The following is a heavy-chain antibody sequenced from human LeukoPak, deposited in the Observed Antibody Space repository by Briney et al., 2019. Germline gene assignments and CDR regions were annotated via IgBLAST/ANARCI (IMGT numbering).Heavy chain of an antibody. CDR1: GFTFSSYW. V-gene: IGHV3-74*01. Sequence: GGSLRLSCAASGFTFSSYWMHWVRHAPGKGLVWVSRINTDGSITNYADSVKGRFTISRDDAKNTLYLQMNSLGGEDTAIYCCTGGGTGWYSDYWGQGTLVTVSS. CDR3: TGGGTGWYSDY. CDR2: INTDGSIT. D-gene: IGHD6-19*01. J-gene: IGHJ4*02.